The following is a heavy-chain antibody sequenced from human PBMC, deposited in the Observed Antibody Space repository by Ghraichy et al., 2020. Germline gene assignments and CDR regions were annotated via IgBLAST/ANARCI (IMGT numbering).Heavy chain of an antibody. Sequence: SETLSLTCAVYGGSFSGYYWSWIRQPPGKGLEWIGEINHSGSTNYNPSLKSRVTISVDTSKNQFSLKLSSVTAADTAVYYCARRGYSYGRSWYFDLWGRGTLVTVSS. J-gene: IGHJ2*01. D-gene: IGHD5-18*01. CDR1: GGSFSGYY. CDR3: ARRGYSYGRSWYFDL. CDR2: INHSGST. V-gene: IGHV4-34*01.